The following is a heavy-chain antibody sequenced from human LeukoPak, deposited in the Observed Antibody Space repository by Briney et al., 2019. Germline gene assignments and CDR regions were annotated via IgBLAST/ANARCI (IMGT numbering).Heavy chain of an antibody. CDR3: ARDSSSWYIFDY. V-gene: IGHV3-30*03. CDR1: GFTFSSYG. CDR2: ISYDGSNK. D-gene: IGHD6-13*01. J-gene: IGHJ4*02. Sequence: GRSLRLSCAASGFTFSSYGMHWVRQAPGKGLEWVAVISYDGSNKYYADSVKGRFTISRDNSKNTLYLQMNSLRAEDTAVYYCARDSSSWYIFDYWGQGTLVTVSS.